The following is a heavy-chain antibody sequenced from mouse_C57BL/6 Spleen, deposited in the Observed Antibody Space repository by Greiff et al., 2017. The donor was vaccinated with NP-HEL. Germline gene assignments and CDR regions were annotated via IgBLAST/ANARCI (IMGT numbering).Heavy chain of an antibody. CDR1: GYTFTSYT. D-gene: IGHD1-1*01. J-gene: IGHJ4*01. CDR3: ARSIYYGSSPYYAMDY. Sequence: QVHVKQSGAELARPGASVKMSCKASGYTFTSYTMHWVKQRPGQGLEWIGYINPSSGYTKYNQKFKDKATLTADKSSSTAYMQLSSLTSEDSAVYYCARSIYYGSSPYYAMDYWGQGTSVTVSS. V-gene: IGHV1-4*01. CDR2: INPSSGYT.